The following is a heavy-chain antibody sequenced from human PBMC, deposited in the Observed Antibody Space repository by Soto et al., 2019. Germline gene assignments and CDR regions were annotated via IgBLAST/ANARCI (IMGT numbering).Heavy chain of an antibody. V-gene: IGHV3-23*01. CDR1: GFTFSSHA. CDR3: AKDPHS. Sequence: EVQLLESGGGLVQPGGSVRLSCTASGFTFSSHAMSWVRQAPGKGLEWVSGISGSAYSTYYADSVEGRFTISRDNSKSTLYLQINSLRADDTAVYYCAKDPHSWRQGTQVTVSS. J-gene: IGHJ4*02. CDR2: ISGSAYST.